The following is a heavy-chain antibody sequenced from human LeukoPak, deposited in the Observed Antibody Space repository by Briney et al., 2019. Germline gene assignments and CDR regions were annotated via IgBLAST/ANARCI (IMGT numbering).Heavy chain of an antibody. Sequence: QPGGSLRLSCAASGFTFSTYAMSWVRQAPGNGLEWVSTIRSSGDTTFYADSVKGRFTISRDNSKNTLFLQMSGLRAEDTALYYCAKVFRTTGWEPFDSWGQGTLVTVSS. CDR2: IRSSGDTT. D-gene: IGHD1-1*01. CDR1: GFTFSTYA. J-gene: IGHJ4*02. V-gene: IGHV3-23*01. CDR3: AKVFRTTGWEPFDS.